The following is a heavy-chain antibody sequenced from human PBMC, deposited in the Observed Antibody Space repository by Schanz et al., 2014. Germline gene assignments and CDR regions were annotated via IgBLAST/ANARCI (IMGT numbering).Heavy chain of an antibody. CDR2: ISDSGDST. CDR3: AKVAPAATYLDS. D-gene: IGHD2-2*01. J-gene: IGHJ4*02. Sequence: EVQLVESGGGLVKPGGSLRLSCAASGFTFSNYSMNWVRQAPGKGLEWVSDISDSGDSTHYADSVKGRFTISRDNAKNSLFLQMNSLSAEDTAVYYCAKVAPAATYLDSWGLGTLXTVSS. V-gene: IGHV3-21*05. CDR1: GFTFSNYS.